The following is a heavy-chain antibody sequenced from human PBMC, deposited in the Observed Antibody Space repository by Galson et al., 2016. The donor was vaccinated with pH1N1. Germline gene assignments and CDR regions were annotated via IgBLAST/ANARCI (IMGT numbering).Heavy chain of an antibody. CDR1: GFTFSSYS. D-gene: IGHD1-14*01. CDR2: ISSSSSTI. J-gene: IGHJ6*02. Sequence: SLRLSCAASGFTFSSYSMYWVRQAPGKGLEWVSYISSSSSTIYYADSVKGRFTISRDNAKNSLYLQMNSLRAEDTAVYYCARVNHYYYYGMDVWGQGTTVTVSS. V-gene: IGHV3-48*01. CDR3: ARVNHYYYYGMDV.